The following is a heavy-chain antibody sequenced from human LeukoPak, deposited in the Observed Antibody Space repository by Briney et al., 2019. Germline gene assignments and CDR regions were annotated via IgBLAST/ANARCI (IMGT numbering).Heavy chain of an antibody. V-gene: IGHV3-11*05. D-gene: IGHD3-22*01. CDR3: ARDLYDSSGYYYFDY. CDR1: GFTFSDYY. CDR2: ISSSSYT. Sequence: PGGSLRLSCAASGFTFSDYYMSWIRQAPGKGLEWVSYISSSSYTNYADSVKGRFTISRDNAKNSLYLQVNSLRAEDTAVYYCARDLYDSSGYYYFDYWGQGTLVTVSS. J-gene: IGHJ4*02.